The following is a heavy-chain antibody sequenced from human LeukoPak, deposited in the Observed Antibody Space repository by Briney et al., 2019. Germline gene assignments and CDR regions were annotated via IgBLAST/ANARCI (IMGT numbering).Heavy chain of an antibody. CDR3: AREIRSRGYSYGAKDAFDI. J-gene: IGHJ3*02. V-gene: IGHV3-53*01. CDR2: IYSGGST. D-gene: IGHD5-18*01. CDR1: GFTVSSNY. Sequence: PGGSLRLSCAASGFTVSSNYMSWVRQAPGKGLEWVSVIYSGGSTYYADSVKGRFTISRDNSKNTLYLQMNSLRAEDTAVYYCAREIRSRGYSYGAKDAFDIWGQGTMVTVSS.